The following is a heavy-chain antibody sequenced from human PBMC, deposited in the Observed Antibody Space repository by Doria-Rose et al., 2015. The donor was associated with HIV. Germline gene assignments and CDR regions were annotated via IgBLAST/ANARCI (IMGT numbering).Heavy chain of an antibody. Sequence: QVTLKESGPVLVKPTETLPLTCTVSGVSLSSPGMGVSWIRQPPGKALEWLASIFSDDERSYKTSLKSRLTISRGTSKSQVVLTMTDMDPVDTATYYCARIKSSRWYHKYYFDFWGQGTLVIVSA. CDR2: IFSDDER. D-gene: IGHD6-13*01. J-gene: IGHJ4*02. CDR1: GVSLSSPGMG. CDR3: ARIKSSRWYHKYYFDF. V-gene: IGHV2-26*01.